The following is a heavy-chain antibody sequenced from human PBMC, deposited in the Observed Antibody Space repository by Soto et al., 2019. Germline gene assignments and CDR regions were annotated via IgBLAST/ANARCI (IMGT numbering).Heavy chain of an antibody. CDR1: GGSISSGDYY. J-gene: IGHJ5*02. D-gene: IGHD3-22*01. CDR2: IYYSGST. Sequence: PSETLSLTCTVSGGSISSGDYYWSWIRQPPGKGLEWIGYIYYSGSTYYSPSLKSRVTISVDTSKNQFSLKLSSVTAADTAVYYCARDGSGYYDSSGSNWFDPWGQGTLVTVPQ. CDR3: ARDGSGYYDSSGSNWFDP. V-gene: IGHV4-30-4*01.